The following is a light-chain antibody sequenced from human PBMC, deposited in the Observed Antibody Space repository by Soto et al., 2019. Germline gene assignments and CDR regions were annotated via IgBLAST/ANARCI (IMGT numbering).Light chain of an antibody. Sequence: IVLTHAPATLSFSPGERATLSCRASQSVSSYLAWYQQKPGQAPRLLIYDASNRATGIPARFSGSGSGTDFTLTISSLEPEDFVVYYCQQRSNWPPITFGQGTRLEIK. CDR1: QSVSSY. CDR2: DAS. CDR3: QQRSNWPPIT. J-gene: IGKJ5*01. V-gene: IGKV3-11*01.